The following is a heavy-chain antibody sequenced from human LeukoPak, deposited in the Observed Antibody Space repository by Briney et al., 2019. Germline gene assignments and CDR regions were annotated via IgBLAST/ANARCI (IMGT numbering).Heavy chain of an antibody. Sequence: ASVKVSCKASGYTFTNYGIRWVRQAPGQGLEWMGWISAYNGNTNYAQKLQGRVTMTTDTSTSAAYMELRSLTSDDTAVYYCARVGAYCTSTSCLDYWGQGTLVTVSS. CDR2: ISAYNGNT. D-gene: IGHD2-2*01. V-gene: IGHV1-18*01. CDR3: ARVGAYCTSTSCLDY. J-gene: IGHJ4*02. CDR1: GYTFTNYG.